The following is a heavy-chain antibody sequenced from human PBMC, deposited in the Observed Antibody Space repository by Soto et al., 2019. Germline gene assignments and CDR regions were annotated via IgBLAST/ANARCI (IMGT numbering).Heavy chain of an antibody. CDR1: GGSISSGGYY. CDR3: AASCVGCGGFNYYGMDV. V-gene: IGHV4-31*03. J-gene: IGHJ6*02. Sequence: QVQLQESGPGLVKPSQTLSLTCTVSGGSISSGGYYWSWIRQHPGKGLEWIGYIYYSGSTYYNPSLQSRVTISVDKSKNQFSLKLSSVTAADTAVYYCAASCVGCGGFNYYGMDVWGQGTTVTVSS. CDR2: IYYSGST. D-gene: IGHD2-21*01.